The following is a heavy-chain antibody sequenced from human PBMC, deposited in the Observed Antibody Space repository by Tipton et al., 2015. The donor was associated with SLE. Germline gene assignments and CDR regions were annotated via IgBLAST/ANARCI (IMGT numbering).Heavy chain of an antibody. D-gene: IGHD3-22*01. CDR1: GFTFSSYG. Sequence: SLRLSCAASGFTFSSYGMHWVRQAPGKGLEWVAVIWYDGSNKYYADSVKGRFTISRDNSKNTLYLQMNSLRAEDTAVYYCARGAGSNYYDSSRTFDYWGQGTLVTVSS. V-gene: IGHV3-30*19. J-gene: IGHJ4*02. CDR3: ARGAGSNYYDSSRTFDY. CDR2: IWYDGSNK.